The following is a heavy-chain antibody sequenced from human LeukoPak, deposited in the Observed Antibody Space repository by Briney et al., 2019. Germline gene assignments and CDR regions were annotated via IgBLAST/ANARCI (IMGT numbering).Heavy chain of an antibody. Sequence: ASVKVSCKASGYTFTGYYMHWVRQAPGQGLEWMGWSNPNSGGTNYAQKFQGRVTMTRDTSISTAYMELSRLRSDDTAVYYCARDLLRIVGATTRLGFGYWGQGTLVTVSS. D-gene: IGHD1-26*01. CDR2: SNPNSGGT. V-gene: IGHV1-2*02. CDR3: ARDLLRIVGATTRLGFGY. CDR1: GYTFTGYY. J-gene: IGHJ4*02.